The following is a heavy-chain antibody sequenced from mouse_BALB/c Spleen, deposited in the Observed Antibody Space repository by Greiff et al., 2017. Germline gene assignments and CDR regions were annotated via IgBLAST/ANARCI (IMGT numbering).Heavy chain of an antibody. V-gene: IGHV1-4*02. CDR2: INPSSGYT. Sequence: VKLMESAAELARPGASVKMSCKASGYTFTSYTMHWVKQRPGQGLEWIGYINPSSGYTEYNQKFKDKTTLTADKSSSTAYMQLSSLTSEDSAVYYCARGGYGSSYYAMDYWGQGTSVTVSS. J-gene: IGHJ4*01. D-gene: IGHD1-1*01. CDR3: ARGGYGSSYYAMDY. CDR1: GYTFTSYT.